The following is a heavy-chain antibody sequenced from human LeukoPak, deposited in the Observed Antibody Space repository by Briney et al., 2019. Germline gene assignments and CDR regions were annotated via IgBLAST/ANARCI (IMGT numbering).Heavy chain of an antibody. Sequence: GSSVKVSCKASGGTFSSYAISWVRQAPGQGLEWMGGIIPIFGTANYAQKFQGRVTSTADESTSTAYMELSSLRSEDTAVYYCARSYCSSTSCYRFDYWGQGTLVTVSS. J-gene: IGHJ4*02. D-gene: IGHD2-2*01. V-gene: IGHV1-69*01. CDR1: GGTFSSYA. CDR3: ARSYCSSTSCYRFDY. CDR2: IIPIFGTA.